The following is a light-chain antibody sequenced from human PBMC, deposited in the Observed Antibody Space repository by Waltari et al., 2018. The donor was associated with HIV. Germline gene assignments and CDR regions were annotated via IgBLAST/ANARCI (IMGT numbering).Light chain of an antibody. Sequence: DIQMTQSPSSLSASVGDRVTITCRASQSISTYLNWYQQKPGKAPKPLIYAASKLQSGVPSRCSGSGSGTDFTLTISSLQPEDSATYYCQQNYITPLTFGGGAKVEIK. CDR1: QSISTY. CDR2: AAS. J-gene: IGKJ4*01. CDR3: QQNYITPLT. V-gene: IGKV1-39*01.